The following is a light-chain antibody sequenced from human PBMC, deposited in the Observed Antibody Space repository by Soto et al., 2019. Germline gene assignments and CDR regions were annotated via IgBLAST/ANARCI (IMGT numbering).Light chain of an antibody. V-gene: IGKV3-20*01. Sequence: EIVLMQSPGTLSSSPGERATLSCRASQSVSNNYVAWYQQKPGQAPRLLIAGASSRATGIPDRFSGSGSGTDFTLTISRLEPEDFAVYYCQQYGTSPPLTFGGGTKVEIK. J-gene: IGKJ4*01. CDR2: GAS. CDR1: QSVSNNY. CDR3: QQYGTSPPLT.